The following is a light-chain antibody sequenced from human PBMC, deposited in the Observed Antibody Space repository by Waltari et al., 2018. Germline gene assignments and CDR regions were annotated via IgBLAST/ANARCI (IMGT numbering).Light chain of an antibody. Sequence: DIVMTQSPDSLAGSLGERAPINCKSSHRVFSTPNRENCLGWYQQKPGQPPKLLFYWASTREPGVPDRFSASGSGTDFTLSISSLQAEDVALYYCQQYYTSPSTFGQGTRLEI. V-gene: IGKV4-1*01. CDR3: QQYYTSPST. CDR1: HRVFSTPNRENC. CDR2: WAS. J-gene: IGKJ5*01.